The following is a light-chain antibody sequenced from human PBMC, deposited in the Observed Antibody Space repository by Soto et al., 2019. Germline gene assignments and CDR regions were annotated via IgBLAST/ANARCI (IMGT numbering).Light chain of an antibody. CDR2: DAS. J-gene: IGKJ4*01. CDR1: QSVSSY. Sequence: EIVLTQSPATLSLSPGERATLSCRASQSVSSYLLWFQQKPGQAPRLLIFDASNRASGVPARFSGSGSGTDFTLTINSLEPEDSAVYYCHQRTNWPLTFGGGTKVEIK. V-gene: IGKV3-11*01. CDR3: HQRTNWPLT.